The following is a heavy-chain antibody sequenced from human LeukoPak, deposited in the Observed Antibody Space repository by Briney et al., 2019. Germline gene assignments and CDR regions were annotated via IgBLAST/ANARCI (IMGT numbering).Heavy chain of an antibody. D-gene: IGHD5-24*01. J-gene: IGHJ6*03. CDR3: ARGGKDGYNRYYYYYMDV. CDR2: IITIFGTA. Sequence: SVKVSCKASGGTFSSYAISWVRQAPGQGLEWMGGIITIFGTATYAQKFQGRVTITTDESTSTAYMGLSSLGFGDTAVYYCARGGKDGYNRYYYYYMDVWGKGTTVTVSS. CDR1: GGTFSSYA. V-gene: IGHV1-69*05.